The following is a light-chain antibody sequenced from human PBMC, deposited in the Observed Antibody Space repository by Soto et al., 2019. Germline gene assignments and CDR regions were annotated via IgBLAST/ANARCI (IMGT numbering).Light chain of an antibody. CDR3: QQSYNTPRT. CDR2: AAS. J-gene: IGKJ1*01. CDR1: QSISSY. V-gene: IGKV1-39*01. Sequence: DIQMTQSPSSLSASVGDRVTITCLASQSISSYLNWYQHKPGKAPKLLIYAASSLQSGVPSRFSGSGSGTDFTLTISSLQPEDFATYYCQQSYNTPRTFGQGTKVDIK.